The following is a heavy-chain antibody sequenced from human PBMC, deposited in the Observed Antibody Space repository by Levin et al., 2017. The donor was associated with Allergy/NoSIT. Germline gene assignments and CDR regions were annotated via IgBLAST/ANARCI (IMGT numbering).Heavy chain of an antibody. CDR3: ARVGSGPFFCDTTSCPRGPPNYFDP. J-gene: IGHJ5*02. V-gene: IGHV4-34*01. CDR1: GGSFSGSY. CDR2: ITHSGSN. D-gene: IGHD2-2*01. Sequence: SQTLSLTCVVYGGSFSGSYWSWIRQPPGKGLEWIGDITHSGSNNYNPSLRSRVTTSVDSSKNQFSLRLNSVTAADTAVYYCARVGSGPFFCDTTSCPRGPPNYFDPWGQGTLVTVSS.